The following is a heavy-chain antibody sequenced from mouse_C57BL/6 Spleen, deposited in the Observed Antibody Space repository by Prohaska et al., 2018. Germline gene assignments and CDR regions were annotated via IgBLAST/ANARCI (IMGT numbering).Heavy chain of an antibody. Sequence: DVKLEESGAGLVQLGGSMKLSCVASGFTFINYWMTCDHQSSEQWLQWFAQIRLISDNYASHYAEAVKGRFTISRDDSKRSVYRQMNNVRAEGTGIYYCTGPGSSLGDWGQGTTLTVSS. CDR3: TGPGSSLGD. CDR1: GFTFINYW. CDR2: IRLISDNYAS. V-gene: IGHV6-3*01. J-gene: IGHJ2*01. D-gene: IGHD1-1*01.